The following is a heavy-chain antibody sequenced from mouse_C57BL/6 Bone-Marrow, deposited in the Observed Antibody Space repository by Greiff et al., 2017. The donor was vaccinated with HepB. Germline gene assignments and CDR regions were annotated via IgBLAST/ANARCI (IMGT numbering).Heavy chain of an antibody. Sequence: QVQLQQSGPELVKPGASVKISCKASGYAFSSSWMNWVKQRPGKGLEWIGRIYPGDGDTNYNGKFKGKATLTADKSSSTAYMQLSSLTSEDSAVYFCARIDGNYPWYFDVGGTGTTVTVSS. CDR2: IYPGDGDT. CDR3: ARIDGNYPWYFDV. D-gene: IGHD2-1*01. V-gene: IGHV1-82*01. CDR1: GYAFSSSW. J-gene: IGHJ1*03.